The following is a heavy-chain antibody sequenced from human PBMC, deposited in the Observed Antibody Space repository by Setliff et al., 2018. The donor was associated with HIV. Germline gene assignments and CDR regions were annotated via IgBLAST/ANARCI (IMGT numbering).Heavy chain of an antibody. D-gene: IGHD6-19*01. CDR3: AGRRVAGLF. Sequence: NPSETLSLTCAVNGGSFSGYYWSWIRQPPGKGLEWIGESDHSGSTNYNPSLKSRVTISVDTSKSQFSLKLTSVTAADTAVYYCAGRRVAGLFCGRGTLVTVLL. CDR2: SDHSGST. CDR1: GGSFSGYY. J-gene: IGHJ4*02. V-gene: IGHV4-34*01.